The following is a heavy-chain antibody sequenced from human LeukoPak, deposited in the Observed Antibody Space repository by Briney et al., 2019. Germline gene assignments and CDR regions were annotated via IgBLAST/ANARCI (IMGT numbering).Heavy chain of an antibody. D-gene: IGHD3-22*01. CDR1: GFTFSSYW. CDR3: ARDENYYDSSGYSRDAFDI. V-gene: IGHV3-7*01. CDR2: IKQDGSEK. J-gene: IGHJ3*02. Sequence: GGSLSLSCVASGFTFSSYWMSWVRQAPGKGLEWVANIKQDGSEKYYVDSVKGRFTISRDNAKNSLYLQMNSLRAEDTAVYYCARDENYYDSSGYSRDAFDIWGQGTMVTVSS.